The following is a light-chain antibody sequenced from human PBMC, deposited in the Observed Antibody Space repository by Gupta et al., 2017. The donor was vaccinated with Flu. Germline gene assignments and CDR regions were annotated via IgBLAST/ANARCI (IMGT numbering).Light chain of an antibody. CDR3: LLFGDPGTWL. V-gene: IGLV8-61*01. CDR1: SGAVSSYNY. Sequence: SGAVSSYNYPSWYRQTPGKAPRTLIYDTDSRASGVSDRFSGSVVGNKAVLTITGVQADDESDYYCLLFGDPGTWLFGGGTKLTVL. J-gene: IGLJ3*02. CDR2: DTD.